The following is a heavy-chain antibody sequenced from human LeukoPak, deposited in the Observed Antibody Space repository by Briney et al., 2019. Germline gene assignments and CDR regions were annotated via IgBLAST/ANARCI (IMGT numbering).Heavy chain of an antibody. CDR3: ARPLRYCSSTSCYVGAFDI. CDR1: GYSFTSYW. D-gene: IGHD2-2*01. V-gene: IGHV5-51*01. Sequence: GESLKISCKGSGYSFTSYWIGWVRQMPGKGLEWMGIIYPGDSDTRYSPSFQGQVTISADKSISTAYLQWSSLKASDTAMYYCARPLRYCSSTSCYVGAFDIWGQGTMVTVSS. CDR2: IYPGDSDT. J-gene: IGHJ3*02.